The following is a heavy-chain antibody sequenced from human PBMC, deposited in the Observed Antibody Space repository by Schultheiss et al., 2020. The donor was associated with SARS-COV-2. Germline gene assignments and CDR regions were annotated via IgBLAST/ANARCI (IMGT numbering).Heavy chain of an antibody. CDR3: ARGTTVTTPLWY. J-gene: IGHJ4*02. D-gene: IGHD4-17*01. V-gene: IGHV3-66*01. CDR2: IYSGGST. Sequence: GESLKISCAASGFTVSSNYMSWVRQAPGKGLEWVSVIYSGGSTYYADSVKGRFTISRDNSKNTLYLQMNSLRAEYTAVYYCARGTTVTTPLWYWGQGTLVTVSS. CDR1: GFTVSSNY.